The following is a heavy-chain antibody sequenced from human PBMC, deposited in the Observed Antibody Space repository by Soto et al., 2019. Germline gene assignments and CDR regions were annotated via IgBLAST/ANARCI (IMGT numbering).Heavy chain of an antibody. J-gene: IGHJ4*02. CDR1: GFSLSTSGVG. CDR3: AHRLSSSWQFDY. CDR2: IYWDDDK. Sequence: QITLKESGPTLVKPTQTLTLTCTFSGFSLSTSGVGVGWIRQPPGKALEWLALIYWDDDKRYSPSLKSRLTITKDTSKNQVVLTMNHMDPVDTATYYCAHRLSSSWQFDYWGQGTLVTVSS. V-gene: IGHV2-5*02. D-gene: IGHD6-13*01.